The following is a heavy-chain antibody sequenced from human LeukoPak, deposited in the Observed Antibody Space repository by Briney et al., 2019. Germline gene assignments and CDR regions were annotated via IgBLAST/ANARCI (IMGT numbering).Heavy chain of an antibody. CDR2: ISSSSSYI. CDR3: ARESMELVRNWFDP. D-gene: IGHD1-26*01. J-gene: IGHJ5*02. CDR1: GFTFSSYS. V-gene: IGHV3-21*01. Sequence: GGSLRLSCAASGFTFSSYSMNWVRQAPGKGLEWVSSISSSSSYIYYADSVKGRFTISRDNAKNSLYLQMNSLRAEDTAVYYCARESMELVRNWFDPWGQGTLVTVSS.